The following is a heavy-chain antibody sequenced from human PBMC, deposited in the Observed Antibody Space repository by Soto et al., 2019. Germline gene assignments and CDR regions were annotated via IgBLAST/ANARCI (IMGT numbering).Heavy chain of an antibody. V-gene: IGHV4-30-2*01. Sequence: PSETLSLTCAFSCGSISSGGYSWSWIRQPPGKGLEWIGYIYHSGSTYYNPSLKSRVTISVDRSKNQFSLKLSSVTAADTAVYYCARTAGATDQYYFDYWGQGTLVTVSS. J-gene: IGHJ4*02. CDR2: IYHSGST. CDR1: CGSISSGGYS. CDR3: ARTAGATDQYYFDY. D-gene: IGHD1-26*01.